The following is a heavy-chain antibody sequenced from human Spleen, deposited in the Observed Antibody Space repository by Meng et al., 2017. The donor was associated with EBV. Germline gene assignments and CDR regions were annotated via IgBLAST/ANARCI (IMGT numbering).Heavy chain of an antibody. V-gene: IGHV7-4-1*02. CDR3: ARLATSLAATGTA. Sequence: QGQLVQSGSELKNPGASVKVSCKASGYTFTTYALNWVRQAPGQGLELMGWINTNTGNPTYAQGFTGRFVFSLDTSLSTTYLQISSLKAEDTAIYYCARLATSLAATGTAWGQGTLVTVSS. CDR2: INTNTGNP. D-gene: IGHD6-13*01. CDR1: GYTFTTYA. J-gene: IGHJ4*02.